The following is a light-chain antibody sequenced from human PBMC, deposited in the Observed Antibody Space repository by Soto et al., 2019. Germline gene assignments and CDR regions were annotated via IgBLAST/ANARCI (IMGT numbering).Light chain of an antibody. CDR1: SSDVGAYNY. CDR3: SSYVGNNNVV. J-gene: IGLJ2*01. Sequence: ALTQPPSASGSPGQSVTISCTGTSSDVGAYNYVSWYQQHPGKAPKLMIYEVNKRPSGVPDRFSGSKSGNTASLTVSGLQAEDEADYYCSSYVGNNNVVFGGGTKLTVL. V-gene: IGLV2-8*01. CDR2: EVN.